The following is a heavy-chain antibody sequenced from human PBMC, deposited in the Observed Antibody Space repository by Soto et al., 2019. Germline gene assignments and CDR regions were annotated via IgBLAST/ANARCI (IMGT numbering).Heavy chain of an antibody. V-gene: IGHV6-1*01. CDR2: TYYRSKWYN. CDR1: GDSVSSNSAA. D-gene: IGHD2-15*01. Sequence: SQTLSLTCDISGDSVSSNSAAWNWIRQSPSRGLEWLGRTYYRSKWYNDYAVSVRGRITINPDTSKNQFSLQLKSVTPDDTAVYYCARGRVAGRGDLLDPWGQGTQVTVSS. J-gene: IGHJ5*02. CDR3: ARGRVAGRGDLLDP.